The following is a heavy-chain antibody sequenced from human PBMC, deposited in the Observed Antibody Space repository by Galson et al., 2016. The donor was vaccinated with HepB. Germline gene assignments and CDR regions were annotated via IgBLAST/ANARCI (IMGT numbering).Heavy chain of an antibody. J-gene: IGHJ3*02. CDR3: ARGGGTVVTPGDAFDI. Sequence: PVKVSCTASGGTSNNYAISCVRWASGQGLQWMGGIIPMIGTPNYAQKFQGRVTITADATTSRAYMELSSLTSEDTAVYYCARGGGTVVTPGDAFDIWAQGTMVTVSS. CDR1: GGTSNNYA. D-gene: IGHD4-23*01. V-gene: IGHV1-69*13. CDR2: IIPMIGTP.